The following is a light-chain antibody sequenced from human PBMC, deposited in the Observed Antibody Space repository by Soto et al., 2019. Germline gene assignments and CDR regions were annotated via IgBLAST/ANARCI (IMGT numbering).Light chain of an antibody. CDR1: SSDIGGYNY. CDR2: EVS. V-gene: IGLV2-14*01. J-gene: IGLJ1*01. Sequence: QSALTQPAAVSCSPGQSSTISWTGGSSDIGGYNYFSWYQQHPGKVPKLMSYEVSNRPSRVSFRFSGSKSGNTASLTISGLQAEDAADYYCSSSASSITYVFGTGPTVPVL. CDR3: SSSASSITYV.